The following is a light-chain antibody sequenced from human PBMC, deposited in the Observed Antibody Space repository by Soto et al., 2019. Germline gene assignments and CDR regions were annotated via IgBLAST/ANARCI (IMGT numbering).Light chain of an antibody. J-gene: IGLJ2*01. Sequence: QSVLTQPPSASGTPGQRVTISCSGSSSNIGSKTVNWYQQLPGTAPKLVIYSNNQRPSGVPDRFSGSKSGTSASLAISGLQSEDEADYYCAAWDDSLNGVVFGGGTQLTVL. V-gene: IGLV1-44*01. CDR1: SSNIGSKT. CDR2: SNN. CDR3: AAWDDSLNGVV.